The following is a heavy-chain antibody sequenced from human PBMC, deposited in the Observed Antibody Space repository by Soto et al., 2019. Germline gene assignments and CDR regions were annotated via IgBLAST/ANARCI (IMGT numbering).Heavy chain of an antibody. Sequence: EVQLVESGGGLVQPGRSLRLSCAASGFTFDDYAMHWFRQAPGKGLEWVSGISWNSGSIGYADSVKGRFTISRDNAKNSLYLQMNSLRAEDTALYYCASSSGWYGAFDIWGQGTMVTVSS. J-gene: IGHJ3*02. V-gene: IGHV3-9*01. D-gene: IGHD6-19*01. CDR2: ISWNSGSI. CDR1: GFTFDDYA. CDR3: ASSSGWYGAFDI.